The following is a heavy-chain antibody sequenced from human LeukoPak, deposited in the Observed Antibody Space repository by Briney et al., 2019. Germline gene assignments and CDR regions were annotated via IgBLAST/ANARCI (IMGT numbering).Heavy chain of an antibody. CDR2: IYHSGST. D-gene: IGHD3-9*01. CDR1: GGSISSGGYS. CDR3: ARVGASYYDILTGYYYYYGMGV. Sequence: SQTLSLTCAVSGGSISSGGYSWSWIRQPPGKGLEWIGYIYHSGSTYYNPSLKSRVTISVDRSKNQFSLKLSSVTAADTAVYYCARVGASYYDILTGYYYYYGMGVWGQGTTVTVSS. J-gene: IGHJ6*02. V-gene: IGHV4-30-2*01.